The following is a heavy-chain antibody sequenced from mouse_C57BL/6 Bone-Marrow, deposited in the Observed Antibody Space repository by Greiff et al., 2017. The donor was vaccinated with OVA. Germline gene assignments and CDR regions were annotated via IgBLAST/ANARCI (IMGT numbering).Heavy chain of an antibody. Sequence: EVQGVESGGDLVKPGGSLKLSCAASGFTFSSYGMSWVRQTPDKRLEWVATISSGGSYTYYPDSVKGRFTISRDNAKNTLYLQMSSLKSEDTAMYYCARQLRLRRFAYWGQGTLVTVSA. J-gene: IGHJ3*01. CDR2: ISSGGSYT. V-gene: IGHV5-6*01. CDR1: GFTFSSYG. D-gene: IGHD3-2*02. CDR3: ARQLRLRRFAY.